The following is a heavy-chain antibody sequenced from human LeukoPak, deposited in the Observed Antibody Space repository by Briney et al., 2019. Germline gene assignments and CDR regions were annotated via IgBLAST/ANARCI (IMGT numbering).Heavy chain of an antibody. J-gene: IGHJ4*02. CDR3: ARGTVTAGAFDY. CDR2: IATTGDS. D-gene: IGHD4-17*01. Sequence: GRSLRLSCAASGFTFSIYDMHWVRQARGKPLEWVSAIATTGDSYYPGSVKGRFTISRENAKNSLYLQMNSLRAGGTAVYYCARGTVTAGAFDYWGQGTLVTVSS. CDR1: GFTFSIYD. V-gene: IGHV3-13*01.